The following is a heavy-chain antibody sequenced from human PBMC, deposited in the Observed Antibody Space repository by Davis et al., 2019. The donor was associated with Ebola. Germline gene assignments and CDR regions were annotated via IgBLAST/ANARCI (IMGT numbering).Heavy chain of an antibody. V-gene: IGHV4-59*12. J-gene: IGHJ4*02. D-gene: IGHD2-2*01. CDR3: ARGDIVVVPADPFFDY. Sequence: PSETLSLTCTVSGGSISSYYWSWIRQPPGKGLEWIGYIYYSGSTNYNPSLKSRVTISVDTSKNQFSLKLSSVTAADTAVYYCARGDIVVVPADPFFDYWGQGTLVTVSS. CDR2: IYYSGST. CDR1: GGSISSYY.